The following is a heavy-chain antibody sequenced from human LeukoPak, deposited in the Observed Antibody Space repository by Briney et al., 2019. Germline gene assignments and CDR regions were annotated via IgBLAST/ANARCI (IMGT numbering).Heavy chain of an antibody. J-gene: IGHJ4*02. CDR3: ARDQGSYPYCFDS. CDR2: IYSSGSA. CDR1: GGSITNYY. V-gene: IGHV4-59*12. D-gene: IGHD1-26*01. Sequence: SETLSLTCTVSGGSITNYYWSLIRQPPEKGLEWIAYIYSSGSAIYNPSLRSRVTISVDTSKNQFSLQLSSVTAADTAVYYCARDQGSYPYCFDSWGQGTLVTVSS.